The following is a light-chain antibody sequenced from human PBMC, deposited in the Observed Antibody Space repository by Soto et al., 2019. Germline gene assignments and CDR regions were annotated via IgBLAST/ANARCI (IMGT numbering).Light chain of an antibody. J-gene: IGLJ2*01. Sequence: QSVLTQPPSASGSPGQSVTISCTGTSSDVGGYKYVSWYQQHPGKAPKLMIYEVSKRPSGVPDRFSGSKSGNTASLTVSGLQVEDEADYYCSSYAGSNIVVFGGGTKLTVL. CDR2: EVS. V-gene: IGLV2-8*01. CDR1: SSDVGGYKY. CDR3: SSYAGSNIVV.